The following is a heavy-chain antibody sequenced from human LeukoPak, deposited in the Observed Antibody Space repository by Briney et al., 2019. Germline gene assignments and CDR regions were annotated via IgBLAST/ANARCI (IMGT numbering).Heavy chain of an antibody. CDR2: IYYSGST. CDR3: ARQLGYCSSTSCYADKVDY. D-gene: IGHD2-2*01. Sequence: PSETLSLTCTVSGGSISSSSYYWGWIRQPPGKGLEWIGSIYYSGSTYYNPSLKSRVTISVDTSKNQFSLKLSSVTSEDTAVYYCARQLGYCSSTSCYADKVDYWGHGTLVTVSS. V-gene: IGHV4-39*01. J-gene: IGHJ4*01. CDR1: GGSISSSSYY.